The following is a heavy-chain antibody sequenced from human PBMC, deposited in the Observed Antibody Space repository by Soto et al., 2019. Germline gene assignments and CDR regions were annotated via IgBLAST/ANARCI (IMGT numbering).Heavy chain of an antibody. CDR2: INHSGST. CDR3: ARGLAVAGILQVTRRMGEAP. D-gene: IGHD6-19*01. J-gene: IGHJ5*02. V-gene: IGHV4-34*01. CDR1: GGSFSGYY. Sequence: QVQLQQWGAGLLKPSETLSLTCAVYGGSFSGYYWSWIRQPPGKGLEWIGEINHSGSTNYNPSLKSRVTISVDTSKNQFSLKLSSVIAADTAVYYCARGLAVAGILQVTRRMGEAPWGQGTLVTVSS.